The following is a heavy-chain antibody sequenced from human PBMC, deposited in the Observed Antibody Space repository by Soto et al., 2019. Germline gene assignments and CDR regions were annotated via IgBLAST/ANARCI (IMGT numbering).Heavy chain of an antibody. CDR1: GYTFTIYG. CDR3: ARVDYYNSSGYYGD. D-gene: IGHD3-22*01. V-gene: IGHV1-18*04. J-gene: IGHJ4*02. Sequence: QVQLVQSGAEVKKPGASVKVSCKASGYTFTIYGISWVRQSPGQGLEWMGWISGYNGNTDYAQNLQDRVTLTTDASTSSVYMELRSLRSDDTAVYYCARVDYYNSSGYYGDWGQGTLITVSS. CDR2: ISGYNGNT.